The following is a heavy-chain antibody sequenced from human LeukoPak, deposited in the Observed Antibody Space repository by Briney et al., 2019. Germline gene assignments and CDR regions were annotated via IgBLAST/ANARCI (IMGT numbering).Heavy chain of an antibody. CDR2: ISSSSSYI. V-gene: IGHV3-21*01. Sequence: GGSLRLSCAASGFTFSSYSMNWVRQAPGKGLEWVSSISSSSSYIYYADSVKGRFTISRDNAKNSLYLQMNSLRAEDRAVYYCARDRGYCSGGSCYLDYWGQGTLVTVSS. CDR3: ARDRGYCSGGSCYLDY. D-gene: IGHD2-15*01. J-gene: IGHJ4*02. CDR1: GFTFSSYS.